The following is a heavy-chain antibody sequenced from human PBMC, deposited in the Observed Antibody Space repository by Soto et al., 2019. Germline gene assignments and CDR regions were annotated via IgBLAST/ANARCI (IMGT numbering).Heavy chain of an antibody. CDR3: ARVTRFPDAFDI. V-gene: IGHV4-34*01. CDR1: GGSFGTSY. J-gene: IGHJ3*02. Sequence: QVHLQQWGAGLLKPSETLSLTCGVYGGSFGTSYWAWIRPSPEKGLEWIGEINHNGDSNYNPSLKMRVTISLDMSETQFSQKLTPVAAADTAVYYCARVTRFPDAFDIWGQGTPVIVSS. CDR2: INHNGDS.